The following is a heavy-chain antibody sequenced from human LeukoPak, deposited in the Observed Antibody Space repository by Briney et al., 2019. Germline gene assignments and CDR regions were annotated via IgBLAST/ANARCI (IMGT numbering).Heavy chain of an antibody. V-gene: IGHV1-2*02. CDR2: INPNSGGT. CDR1: GYTFTGYY. J-gene: IGHJ5*02. Sequence: ASVKVSCKASGYTFTGYYMHWVRQAPGQGLEWMGWINPNSGGTNYAQKFQGRVTMTRDTSISTAYMELSRLRSDDTAVCYCARSGVAAGYYDFWSGPSWGQGTLVTVSS. CDR3: ARSGVAAGYYDFWSGPS. D-gene: IGHD3-3*01.